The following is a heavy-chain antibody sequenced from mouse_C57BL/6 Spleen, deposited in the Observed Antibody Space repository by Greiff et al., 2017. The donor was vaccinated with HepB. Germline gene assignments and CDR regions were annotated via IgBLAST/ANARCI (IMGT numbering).Heavy chain of an antibody. Sequence: QVQLQQPVAELVMPGASVKLSCKASGYTFTSYWMHWVKQRPGQGLEWIGEIDPSDSYTNYNQKFKGKSTLTVDKSSSTAYMQLSSLTSEDSAVYYCASGNYYGSSYRYFDVWGTGTTVTVSS. D-gene: IGHD1-1*01. CDR2: IDPSDSYT. V-gene: IGHV1-69*01. CDR1: GYTFTSYW. J-gene: IGHJ1*03. CDR3: ASGNYYGSSYRYFDV.